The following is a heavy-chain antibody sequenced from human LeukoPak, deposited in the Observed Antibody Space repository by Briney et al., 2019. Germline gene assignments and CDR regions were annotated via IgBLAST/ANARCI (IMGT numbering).Heavy chain of an antibody. J-gene: IGHJ3*01. V-gene: IGHV4-61*05. CDR1: GGSISSSSYY. Sequence: SETLSLTCTVSGGSISSSSYYWGWIRQPPGKALEWIGYIYYSGSTKYNPSLNSRVTISIDTSKKQFSLKLSSVTAADTAVYYCARGGSSGFDVWGQGTMVTVSS. CDR2: IYYSGST. CDR3: ARGGSSGFDV. D-gene: IGHD3-16*01.